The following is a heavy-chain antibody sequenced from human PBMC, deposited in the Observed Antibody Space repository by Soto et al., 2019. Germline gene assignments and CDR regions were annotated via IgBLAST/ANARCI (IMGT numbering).Heavy chain of an antibody. J-gene: IGHJ4*02. CDR3: AHIRAAKFDY. CDR2: IYWDDDK. D-gene: IGHD2-15*01. Sequence: QITLKESGPTLVKPTQTLTLTCNVSGVALSTSGVGMGRIRQPPGKALEWLALIYWDDDKRSSPSLKSRLTITKDTSKNQVVLTMTNMAPVDTATYYCAHIRAAKFDYWGQGTLVTVSS. V-gene: IGHV2-5*02. CDR1: GVALSTSGVG.